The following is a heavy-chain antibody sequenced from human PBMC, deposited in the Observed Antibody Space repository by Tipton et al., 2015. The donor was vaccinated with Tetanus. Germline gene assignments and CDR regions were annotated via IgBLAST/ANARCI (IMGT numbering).Heavy chain of an antibody. V-gene: IGHV4-4*02. D-gene: IGHD3-3*01. CDR1: GGSISSSNW. Sequence: PGLVKPSGTLSLTCAVSGGSISSSNWWSWVRQPPGKGLEWIGEIYHSGSTNYNPSLKSRVTISVDKSKNQFSLKLSSVTAADTAVYYCAREKANITIFGVVENYYYYYGMDVWGQGTTVTVSS. J-gene: IGHJ6*02. CDR3: AREKANITIFGVVENYYYYYGMDV. CDR2: IYHSGST.